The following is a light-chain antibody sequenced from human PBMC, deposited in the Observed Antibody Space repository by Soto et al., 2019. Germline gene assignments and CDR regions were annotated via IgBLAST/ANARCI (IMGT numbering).Light chain of an antibody. CDR3: SSYTSKSSLI. CDR1: MRDVGADNL. J-gene: IGLJ2*01. Sequence: QSVLTQPASVSGSPGQSITISCAGTMRDVGADNLVSWYQQHPGRAPQLIIYEVRNRPSGISFRFSGAKSGNTAALTISGLQAEDEADYYCSSYTSKSSLIFVGGTKLTVL. V-gene: IGLV2-14*01. CDR2: EVR.